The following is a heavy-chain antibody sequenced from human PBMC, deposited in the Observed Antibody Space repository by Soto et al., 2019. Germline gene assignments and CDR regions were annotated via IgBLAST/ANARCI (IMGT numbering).Heavy chain of an antibody. J-gene: IGHJ4*02. CDR2: ISSDGSNK. V-gene: IGHV3-30-3*01. CDR1: GFTFSSYA. D-gene: IGHD3-22*01. CDR3: ASPDSYFEY. Sequence: SLRLSCAASGFTFSSYAMHWVRQAPGKGLEWVAVISSDGSNKYYADSVKGRFTISRDNPKNTLYLQMNSLRAEDTAVYYCASPDSYFEYWGQGTLVTVSS.